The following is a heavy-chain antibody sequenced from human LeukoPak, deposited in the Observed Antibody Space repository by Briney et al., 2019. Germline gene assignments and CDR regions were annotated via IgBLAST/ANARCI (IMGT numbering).Heavy chain of an antibody. D-gene: IGHD5-18*01. V-gene: IGHV4-34*01. Sequence: SETLSLTCAVYGGSFSGYYWSWIRQPPGKGLEWIGEINHSGSTNYNPSLKSRVTISVDTSKNQFSLKLSSVTAADTAVYYCAKPRRHRDTAMGYWGQGTLVTVSS. CDR2: INHSGST. CDR3: AKPRRHRDTAMGY. CDR1: GGSFSGYY. J-gene: IGHJ4*02.